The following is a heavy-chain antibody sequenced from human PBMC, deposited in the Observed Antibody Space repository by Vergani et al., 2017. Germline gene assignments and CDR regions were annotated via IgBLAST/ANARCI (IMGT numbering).Heavy chain of an antibody. CDR2: ISYDGSNK. CDR3: ARVGRKYQLLYRPFDY. CDR1: GFTFSSYA. Sequence: QVQLVESGGGVVQPGRSLRLSCAASGFTFSSYAMHWVRQAPGKGLEGVAVISYDGSNKYYADAVKGRFTISRDNSKNTLYLQMNSLRAEDTAVYYCARVGRKYQLLYRPFDYWSQGTLVTVSS. V-gene: IGHV3-30*04. D-gene: IGHD2-2*02. J-gene: IGHJ4*02.